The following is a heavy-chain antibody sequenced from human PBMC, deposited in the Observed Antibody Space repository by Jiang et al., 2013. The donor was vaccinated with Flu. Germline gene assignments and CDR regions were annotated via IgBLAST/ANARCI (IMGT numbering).Heavy chain of an antibody. CDR3: ARVPYYYDSSGYYYWRVDDAFDI. CDR1: GDSVSSNSAA. V-gene: IGHV6-1*01. Sequence: SQTLSLTCAISGDSVSSNSAAWNWIRQSPSRGLEWLGRTYYRSKWYNDYAVSVKSRITINPDTSKNQFSLQLNSVTPEDTAVYYCARVPYYYDSSGYYYWRVDDAFDIWGQGTMVTVSS. D-gene: IGHD3-22*01. J-gene: IGHJ3*02. CDR2: TYYRSKWYN.